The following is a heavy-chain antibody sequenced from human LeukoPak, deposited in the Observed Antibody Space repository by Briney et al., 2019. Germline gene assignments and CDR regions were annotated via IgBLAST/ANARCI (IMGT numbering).Heavy chain of an antibody. CDR3: AKDRGSIVVVVTYYGTDV. Sequence: PGGSLRLSRVASGIRVSTLYMLWVPQAPGEGREGLSLIYRHGHTYYADSVRGRFTISRDNSKNTLYLQLNSLRAEDSAVYYCAKDRGSIVVVVTYYGTDVWGQGTTVTVSS. D-gene: IGHD2-15*01. CDR1: GIRVSTLY. CDR2: IYRHGHT. V-gene: IGHV3-66*01. J-gene: IGHJ6*02.